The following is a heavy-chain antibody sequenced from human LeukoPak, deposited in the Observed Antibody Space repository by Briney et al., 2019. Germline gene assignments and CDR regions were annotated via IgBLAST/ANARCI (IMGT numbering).Heavy chain of an antibody. CDR2: ISYDGSNK. J-gene: IGHJ5*02. CDR1: GFTFSGYG. CDR3: AKGYCSSTSCYPIDP. D-gene: IGHD2-2*01. Sequence: PGGSLRLSCAASGFTFSGYGMHWVRQAPGKGLEWVAVISYDGSNKYYADSVKGRFTISRDNSKTTLHLQMNSLRGEDTAVYYCAKGYCSSTSCYPIDPWGQGTLVTVSS. V-gene: IGHV3-30*18.